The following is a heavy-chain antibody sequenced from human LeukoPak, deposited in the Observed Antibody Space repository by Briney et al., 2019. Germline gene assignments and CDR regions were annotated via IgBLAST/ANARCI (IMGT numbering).Heavy chain of an antibody. V-gene: IGHV3-7*03. J-gene: IGHJ4*02. CDR1: GFTFSSYW. D-gene: IGHD3-10*01. CDR2: IKQDGSEK. CDR3: AKASMVRGVIEVYFDY. Sequence: GGSLRLSCAAYGFTFSSYWMSWVRQAPGKGLEWVANIKQDGSEKYYVDSVKGRFTISRDNDKNSLYLQMNSLRAEDMALYYCAKASMVRGVIEVYFDYWGQGTLVTVSS.